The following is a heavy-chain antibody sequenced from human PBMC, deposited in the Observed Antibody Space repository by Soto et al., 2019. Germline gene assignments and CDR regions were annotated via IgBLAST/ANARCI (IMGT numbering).Heavy chain of an antibody. CDR3: ARGQLGASFDY. Sequence: QLQLQESGPGLVKPSETLSLTCTVSGGSISSSSYYWGWIRQPPGKGLEWIGSMYYSGSTYYNPSLKSRVTISVDTSKNQFSLKLSSVTAADTAVYYCARGQLGASFDYWGQGTLVTVSS. J-gene: IGHJ4*02. D-gene: IGHD1-26*01. V-gene: IGHV4-39*01. CDR2: MYYSGST. CDR1: GGSISSSSYY.